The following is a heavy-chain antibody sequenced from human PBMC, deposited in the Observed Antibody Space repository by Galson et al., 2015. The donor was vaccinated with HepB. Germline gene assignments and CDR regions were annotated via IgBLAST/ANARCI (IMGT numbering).Heavy chain of an antibody. CDR3: AKDGSGSYGEIDY. CDR1: GFTFSSYG. J-gene: IGHJ4*02. Sequence: LRLSCAASGFTFSSYGMHWVRQAPGKGLEWVAVISYDGSNKYYADSVKGRFTISRDNSKNTLYLRMNSLRAEDTAVYYCAKDGSGSYGEIDYWGQGTLVTVSS. CDR2: ISYDGSNK. V-gene: IGHV3-30*18. D-gene: IGHD1-26*01.